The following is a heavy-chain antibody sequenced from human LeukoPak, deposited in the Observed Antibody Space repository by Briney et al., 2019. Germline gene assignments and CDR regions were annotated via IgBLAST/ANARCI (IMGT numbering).Heavy chain of an antibody. J-gene: IGHJ4*02. CDR2: ISSSSSYT. V-gene: IGHV3-11*06. CDR3: ARDGIVVPAAIDY. Sequence: PGGSLRLSCAASGFTFSDYYMSWIRQAPGKGLEWVSYISSSSSYTNYADSVKGRFTISRDNAKNSLHLQMNSLRAEDTAVYYCARDGIVVPAAIDYWGQGTLVTVSS. D-gene: IGHD2-2*01. CDR1: GFTFSDYY.